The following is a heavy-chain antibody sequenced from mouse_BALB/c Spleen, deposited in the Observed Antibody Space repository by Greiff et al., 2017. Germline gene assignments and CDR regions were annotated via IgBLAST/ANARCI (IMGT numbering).Heavy chain of an antibody. CDR1: GFSLTGYG. Sequence: QVQLKESGPGLVAPSQSLSITCTVSGFSLTGYGVNRVRQPPGKGLEWLGMIWGDGSTDYNSALKSRLSIIKDNSKSQVFLKMNSLQTDDTAGYYCARDNYDVWGAGTTVTVSS. V-gene: IGHV2-6-7*01. J-gene: IGHJ1*01. CDR3: ARDNYDV. CDR2: IWGDGST.